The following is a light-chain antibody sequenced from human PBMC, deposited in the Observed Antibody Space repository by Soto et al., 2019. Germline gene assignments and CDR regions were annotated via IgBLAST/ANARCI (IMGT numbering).Light chain of an antibody. J-gene: IGKJ1*01. CDR2: AAS. V-gene: IGKV1-39*01. Sequence: DIQMTQSPSSLSASLGDSVTITCRASQSISTYLNCYQQKLGKAPKLLISAASSLQSGVPSRFSGSGSGTYFTLSISSLQPEDHATYYCQLSDGSWTFGQGTKVDI. CDR1: QSISTY. CDR3: QLSDGSWT.